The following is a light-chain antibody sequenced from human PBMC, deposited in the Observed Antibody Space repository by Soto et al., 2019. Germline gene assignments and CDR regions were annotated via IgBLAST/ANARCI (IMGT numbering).Light chain of an antibody. J-gene: IGLJ2*01. CDR2: DNN. CDR3: GTWDSSLSGVV. Sequence: QSVLTQPPSVSAAPGQKVTISCSGSSSNIGNNYVSCYQQLPGTAPKLLIHDNNKRPSGIPDRFSGSKSGTSATLGITGLQTGDEADYYCGTWDSSLSGVVFGGGTKLTVL. CDR1: SSNIGNNY. V-gene: IGLV1-51*01.